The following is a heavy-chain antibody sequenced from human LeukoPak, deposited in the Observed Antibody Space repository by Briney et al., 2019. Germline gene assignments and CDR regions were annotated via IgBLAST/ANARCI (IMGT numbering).Heavy chain of an antibody. J-gene: IGHJ5*02. CDR3: ARRGRGATLVRGVNGDWFDP. CDR2: ISAYNGNT. Sequence: GASVKVSCKASGYTFTSYGISWVRQAPGQGLEWMGWISAYNGNTNYAQKFQGRVTMTRDTSISTAYMEMSRLRSDDTAVYYCARRGRGATLVRGVNGDWFDPWGQGTLVTVSS. CDR1: GYTFTSYG. D-gene: IGHD3-10*01. V-gene: IGHV1-18*01.